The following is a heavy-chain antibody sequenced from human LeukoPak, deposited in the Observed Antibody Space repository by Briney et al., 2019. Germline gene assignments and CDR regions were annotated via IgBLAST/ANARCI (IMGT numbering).Heavy chain of an antibody. D-gene: IGHD6-13*01. V-gene: IGHV3-64*01. CDR2: IARNGGST. CDR1: GFNFINSA. J-gene: IGHJ4*02. CDR3: ARGGVWQQLAVDY. Sequence: GVSLRLSCAASGFNFINSAMHWVRQAPGKGLEYVSGIARNGGSTYYTNSVKGRFTISRDDSKNTLYLQMGSLRPEDMAVYYCARGGVWQQLAVDYWGQGTLVTVSS.